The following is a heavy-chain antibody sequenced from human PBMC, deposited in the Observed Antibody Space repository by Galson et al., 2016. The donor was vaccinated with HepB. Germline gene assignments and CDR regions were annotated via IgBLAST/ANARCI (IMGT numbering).Heavy chain of an antibody. D-gene: IGHD2-8*02. CDR2: VNPNSGAT. CDR1: GYTFTAYN. Sequence: SVKVSCKASGYTFTAYNIYWVRQAPGQGLQWMGWVNPNSGATIYAQKFQGRVTMTRDTSISTSYMELSRLRSDDTAVYYCARRYCTGGGCYPDSWGRGTVVTVSS. J-gene: IGHJ4*03. CDR3: ARRYCTGGGCYPDS. V-gene: IGHV1-2*02.